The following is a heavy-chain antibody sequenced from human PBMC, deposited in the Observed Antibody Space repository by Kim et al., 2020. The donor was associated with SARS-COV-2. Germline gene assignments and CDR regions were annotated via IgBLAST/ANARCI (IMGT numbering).Heavy chain of an antibody. CDR1: GYTFTSYG. D-gene: IGHD3-3*01. CDR3: ARWKIRFLEWPPRANYYYYMDV. J-gene: IGHJ6*03. Sequence: ASVKVSCKASGYTFTSYGISWVRQAPGQGLEWMGWISAYNGNTNYAQKLQGRVTMPTDTSTSTAYMELRSLRSDDTAVYYCARWKIRFLEWPPRANYYYYMDVWGKGTTVTVSS. V-gene: IGHV1-18*01. CDR2: ISAYNGNT.